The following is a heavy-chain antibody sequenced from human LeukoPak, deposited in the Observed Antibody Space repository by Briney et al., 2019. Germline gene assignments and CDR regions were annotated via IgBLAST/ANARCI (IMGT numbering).Heavy chain of an antibody. J-gene: IGHJ4*02. D-gene: IGHD3-9*01. CDR3: ARVSPIDWGNFDY. CDR2: IKQDGSEK. V-gene: IGHV3-7*01. CDR1: GFTFSSYW. Sequence: GGSLRLSCAASGFTFSSYWMSWVRQAPGKGLEWVANIKQDGSEKYYVDSVRGRFTISRDNAKNSLYLQMNSLRAEDTAVYYCARVSPIDWGNFDYWGQGTLVTVSS.